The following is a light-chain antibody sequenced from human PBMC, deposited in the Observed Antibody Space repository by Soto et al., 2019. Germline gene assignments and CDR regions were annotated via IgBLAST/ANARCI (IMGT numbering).Light chain of an antibody. CDR3: QQYGSSPWT. Sequence: EIVLTQSPATLSLSPGESATLSCGASQSVSSSYLAWYQQKPGLAPRLLIYDASSRATGIPDRLSGSGSGTDFTLTISRLETEDFAVYYCQQYGSSPWTFGQGTKVDIK. CDR2: DAS. V-gene: IGKV3D-20*01. CDR1: QSVSSSY. J-gene: IGKJ1*01.